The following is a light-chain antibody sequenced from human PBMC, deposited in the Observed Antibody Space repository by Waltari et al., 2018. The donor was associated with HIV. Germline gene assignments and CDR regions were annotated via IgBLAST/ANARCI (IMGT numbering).Light chain of an antibody. Sequence: DIQMAQSPSSLSASVGSRVTITCRASYDIRSSLACYQLKPGQAPELLVFGTSMLESEVPPRLSGSASGTTYTLTISSLQPEDSATYYCQQYYTVPYTFGQGTNLEI. CDR3: QQYYTVPYT. J-gene: IGKJ2*01. CDR2: GTS. CDR1: YDIRSS. V-gene: IGKV1-NL1*01.